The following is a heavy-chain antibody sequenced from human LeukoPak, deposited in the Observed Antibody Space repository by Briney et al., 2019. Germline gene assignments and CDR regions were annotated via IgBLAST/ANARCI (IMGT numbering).Heavy chain of an antibody. V-gene: IGHV3-30*04. CDR3: ARGLANLITMVRGVYYGMDV. Sequence: GGSLRLSCAASGFTFSSYAMHWVRQAPGKGLEWVAVISYDGSNKYYADSVKGRFTISRDNSKNTLYLQMNSLRAEDTAVYYCARGLANLITMVRGVYYGMDVWGQGTTVTVSS. J-gene: IGHJ6*02. CDR1: GFTFSSYA. CDR2: ISYDGSNK. D-gene: IGHD3-10*01.